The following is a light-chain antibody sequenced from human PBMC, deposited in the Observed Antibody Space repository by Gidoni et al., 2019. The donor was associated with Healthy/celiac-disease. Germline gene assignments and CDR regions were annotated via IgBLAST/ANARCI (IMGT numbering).Light chain of an antibody. Sequence: DIVMTQSPATLSVSPAESATLSCSASQSVSNNLAWYQQKPGQAPRILIYGASTRATGIPARFSGSGSGTEFTLTISSLQSEDVAVYYCQQYNNWPRTFGQGTKVEIK. CDR3: QQYNNWPRT. J-gene: IGKJ1*01. CDR2: GAS. V-gene: IGKV3-15*01. CDR1: QSVSNN.